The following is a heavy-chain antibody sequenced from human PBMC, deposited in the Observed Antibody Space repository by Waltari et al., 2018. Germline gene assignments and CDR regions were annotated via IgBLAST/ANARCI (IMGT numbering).Heavy chain of an antibody. CDR2: FKNDGRFT. CDR1: GFTFSSPC. J-gene: IGHJ4*02. Sequence: EVQLVESGGGLVQPGGPLRLSCVGSGFTFSSPCMHWVRQAPGKGLVWVSRFKNDGRFTVYADSVKGRFTISRDNAKNTVYLQMNSLRAEDTAMYYCAKEKIWSLDSWGQGVLVTVSS. D-gene: IGHD1-1*01. CDR3: AKEKIWSLDS. V-gene: IGHV3-74*03.